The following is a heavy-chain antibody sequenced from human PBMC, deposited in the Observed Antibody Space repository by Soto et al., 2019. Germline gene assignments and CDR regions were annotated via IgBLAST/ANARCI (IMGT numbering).Heavy chain of an antibody. V-gene: IGHV4-31*03. CDR2: IYYSGST. CDR1: GGSISSGGYY. D-gene: IGHD3-10*01. Sequence: QVQLQESGPGLVKPSQTLSLTCTVSGGSISSGGYYGSWIRQHPGKGLERIGYIYYSGSTYYNPSIKRRVTTTVDTSEIRFSMKLSSVAAADTAVYYCARAVMVRGVGNWFDPWGQGTLVTVSS. J-gene: IGHJ5*02. CDR3: ARAVMVRGVGNWFDP.